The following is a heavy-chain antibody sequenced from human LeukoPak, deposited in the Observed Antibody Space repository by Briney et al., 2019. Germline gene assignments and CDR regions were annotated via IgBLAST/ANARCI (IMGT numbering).Heavy chain of an antibody. CDR3: ARGLVPGFLDY. D-gene: IGHD4-11*01. CDR2: INSDESIT. V-gene: IGHV3-74*01. CDR1: GFTVSSSW. Sequence: GGSLRLSCAASGFTVSSSWMYWVRQAPGKGLVWVSRINSDESITTYADSVKGRFTISRDNANNTLYLQMNSLRAEDTAVYYCARGLVPGFLDYWGQGTPVTVSS. J-gene: IGHJ4*02.